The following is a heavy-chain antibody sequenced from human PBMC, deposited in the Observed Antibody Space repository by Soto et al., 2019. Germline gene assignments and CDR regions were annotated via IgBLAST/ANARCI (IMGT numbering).Heavy chain of an antibody. CDR3: TRDASRDSSARGWFDP. Sequence: PGGSLRLSCAASGFTFSNYAMSWVRQAPGKGLEWVSGITDSGDSTYYADSVKGRFTISRDNAKNSLHLQMNSLRAEDTAVYYCTRDASRDSSARGWFDPWGPGTLVTVSS. CDR1: GFTFSNYA. J-gene: IGHJ5*02. CDR2: ITDSGDST. D-gene: IGHD6-13*01. V-gene: IGHV3-23*01.